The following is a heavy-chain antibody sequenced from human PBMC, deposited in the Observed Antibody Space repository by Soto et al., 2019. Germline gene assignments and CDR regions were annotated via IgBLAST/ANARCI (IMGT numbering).Heavy chain of an antibody. CDR3: AKYIWGSLNAFDI. CDR1: GFTFSSYA. CDR2: ISGSGGST. Sequence: GGSLRLSCAASGFTFSSYAMSWVRQAPGKGLEWVSAISGSGGSTDYADSVKGRFTISRDNSKNTLYLQMNSLRAEDTAVYYCAKYIWGSLNAFDIWGQGTMVTVSS. D-gene: IGHD3-16*01. J-gene: IGHJ3*02. V-gene: IGHV3-23*01.